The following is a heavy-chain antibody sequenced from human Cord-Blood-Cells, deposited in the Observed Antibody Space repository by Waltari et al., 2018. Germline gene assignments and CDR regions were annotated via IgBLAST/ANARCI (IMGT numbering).Heavy chain of an antibody. Sequence: QVQLVQSGAEVKKPGASVKVSCKVSGYTLTELPMHWVRQAPGKGLEWMGGFDPEDGETIYAQKFQGRVTMTEDTSTDTAYMELSSLRSEDTDVYYCATEFKGYGSGSYYFDYWGQGTLVTVSS. V-gene: IGHV1-24*01. J-gene: IGHJ4*02. CDR3: ATEFKGYGSGSYYFDY. D-gene: IGHD3-10*01. CDR2: FDPEDGET. CDR1: GYTLTELP.